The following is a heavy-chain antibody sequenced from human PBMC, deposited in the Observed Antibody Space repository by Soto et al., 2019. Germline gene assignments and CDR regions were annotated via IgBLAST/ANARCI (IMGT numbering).Heavy chain of an antibody. Sequence: QVQLVESGGGVVQPGRSQRLSCAASGFTFSSYGMHWVRQAPGKGLEWVAVISYDGSNKYYADSVKGRFTISRDNSKNTLYLQVNSLRAEDTAVYYCAKGHSSGPIRGWYFDLWGRGTLVTVSS. D-gene: IGHD6-19*01. V-gene: IGHV3-30*18. J-gene: IGHJ2*01. CDR2: ISYDGSNK. CDR3: AKGHSSGPIRGWYFDL. CDR1: GFTFSSYG.